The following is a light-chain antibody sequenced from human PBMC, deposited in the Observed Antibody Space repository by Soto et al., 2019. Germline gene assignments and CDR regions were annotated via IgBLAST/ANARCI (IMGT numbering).Light chain of an antibody. V-gene: IGKV1-39*01. CDR3: QQSFNTPRT. Sequence: DIQMTQSPFSLSASVGDRVTITCRASQNINTYLNWYQQKAGQAPNVLIYAASTLQSGVPSRFSGSGSGTDFTLTITSLQPEDFATYYCQQSFNTPRTFGQGTKVDIK. CDR1: QNINTY. CDR2: AAS. J-gene: IGKJ1*01.